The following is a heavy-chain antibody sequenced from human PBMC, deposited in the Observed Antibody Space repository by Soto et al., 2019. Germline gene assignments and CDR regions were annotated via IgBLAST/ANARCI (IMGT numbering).Heavy chain of an antibody. CDR2: ISGSGGST. J-gene: IGHJ3*02. CDR1: GFTFSSYA. Sequence: EVQLLESGGGLVQPGGSLRLSCAASGFTFSSYAMSWVRQAPGKGLEWVSAISGSGGSTYYADSVKGRFTISRDNSKNTLYLQMNSLRAEDTAVYYCAKLGYCSGGSCYPDDAFDIWGQGTMVTVSS. D-gene: IGHD2-15*01. CDR3: AKLGYCSGGSCYPDDAFDI. V-gene: IGHV3-23*01.